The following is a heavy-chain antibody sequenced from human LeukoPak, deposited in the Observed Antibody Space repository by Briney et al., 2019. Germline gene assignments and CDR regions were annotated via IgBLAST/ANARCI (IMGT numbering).Heavy chain of an antibody. CDR3: ARKNYYDSSGYCDI. CDR2: IYYSGST. CDR1: GGSISRYY. V-gene: IGHV4-59*01. Sequence: PSETLSLTCTVSGGSISRYYWSWVRQPPGKGLEWIGYIYYSGSTNYNPSLKSRVTISVDTSKNQFSLKLSSVTAADTAVYYCARKNYYDSSGYCDIWGQGTMVTVSS. J-gene: IGHJ3*02. D-gene: IGHD3-22*01.